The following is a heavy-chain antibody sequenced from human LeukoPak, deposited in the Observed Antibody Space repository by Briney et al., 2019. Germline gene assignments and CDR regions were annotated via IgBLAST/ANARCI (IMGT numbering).Heavy chain of an antibody. CDR3: ARDDYDSSGYFSPHDI. J-gene: IGHJ4*02. V-gene: IGHV3-48*03. CDR1: GFTFSTYE. D-gene: IGHD3-22*01. Sequence: GGSLRLSCAASGFTFSTYEMNWVRQAPGKGLEWVSYISSSGGIIYYADSVKGRFIISRDNATNSLYLQMNSLRAEDTAVYYCARDDYDSSGYFSPHDIWGQGTLVSVSS. CDR2: ISSSGGII.